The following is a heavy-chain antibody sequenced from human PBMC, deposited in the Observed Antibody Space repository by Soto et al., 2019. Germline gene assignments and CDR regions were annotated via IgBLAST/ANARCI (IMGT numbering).Heavy chain of an antibody. Sequence: QVQLQESGPGLVKPSQTLSLPCPVSGGSFSSGGYSWPWFRQHPGKGLEWIGSIYYSGSTYYKPPLKSRVTISVDTSKNQLSLKLSSVTAADTAVYYGAGASTWHPGAFDIWGQGTTVTVSS. CDR1: GGSFSSGGYS. CDR2: IYYSGST. CDR3: AGASTWHPGAFDI. V-gene: IGHV4-31*03. J-gene: IGHJ3*02. D-gene: IGHD5-12*01.